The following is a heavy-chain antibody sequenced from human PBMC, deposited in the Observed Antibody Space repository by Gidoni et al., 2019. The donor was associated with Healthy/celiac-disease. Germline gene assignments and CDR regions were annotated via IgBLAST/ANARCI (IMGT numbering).Heavy chain of an antibody. V-gene: IGHV3-23*01. CDR2: ISGSGGST. J-gene: IGHJ4*02. D-gene: IGHD3-22*01. CDR3: AKVPYDSSGPFDY. CDR1: GFTFSSYA. Sequence: EVQLLESGGGLVQPGGSLRLSCAASGFTFSSYALSWVRQAPGKGLEWVSAISGSGGSTYYADSVKGRFTISRDNSKNTLYLQMNSLRAEDTAVYYCAKVPYDSSGPFDYWGQGTLVTVSS.